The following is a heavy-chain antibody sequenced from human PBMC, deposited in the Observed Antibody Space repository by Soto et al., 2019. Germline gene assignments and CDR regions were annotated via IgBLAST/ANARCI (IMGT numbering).Heavy chain of an antibody. CDR2: INHSGST. V-gene: IGHV4-34*01. Sequence: PSETLSLTCAVYGGSFSGYYWSWIRQPPGKGLEWIGEINHSGSTNYNPSLKSRVTISVDTSKNQFSLKLSSVTAADTAVYYCAGGGIEGDFDYWGQGTLVTVSS. J-gene: IGHJ4*02. CDR1: GGSFSGYY. D-gene: IGHD2-21*01. CDR3: AGGGIEGDFDY.